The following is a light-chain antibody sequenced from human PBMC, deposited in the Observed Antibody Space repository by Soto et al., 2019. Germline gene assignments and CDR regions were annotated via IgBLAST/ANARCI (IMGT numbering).Light chain of an antibody. CDR3: LQDFSPPRT. J-gene: IGKJ1*01. V-gene: IGKV4-1*01. CDR1: QSVFYSSNNKNY. CDR2: WAS. Sequence: QSLGYMALSLGARATIACESSQSVFYSSNNKNYLAWYQQKPGKPPKLLIYWASTLQCGVPHRFSGSGSGTDFTLAISSLQAEDSATYYCLQDFSPPRTFGQGTKVDIK.